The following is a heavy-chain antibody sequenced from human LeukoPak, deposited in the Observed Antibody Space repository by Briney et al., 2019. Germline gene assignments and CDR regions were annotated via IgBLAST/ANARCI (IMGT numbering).Heavy chain of an antibody. D-gene: IGHD6-6*01. CDR2: IIPILGII. CDR3: ARPLKSMAALYFDL. V-gene: IGHV1-69*04. CDR1: GCTFNSYA. Sequence: SVTVSYKDSGCTFNSYAIIEVQQAPGQGLEWMGRIIPILGIINYAQKFQGRVTITADKSTSTAYMELSSLRSEDTAVYYCARPLKSMAALYFDLWGGGTLVTVSS. J-gene: IGHJ2*01.